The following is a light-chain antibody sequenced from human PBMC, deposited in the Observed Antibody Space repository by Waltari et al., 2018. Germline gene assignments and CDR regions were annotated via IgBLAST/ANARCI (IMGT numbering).Light chain of an antibody. Sequence: EIVMTQSPATLSVSPGERAPLSCRASQSVGINLAWYQHKPGQVSRLFIYGASTRATGFPARFSGSGSGTEFTLTISSLQAEDVAVYFCQQYYSTPPTFGQGTKLEIK. CDR1: QSVGIN. V-gene: IGKV3-15*01. J-gene: IGKJ2*01. CDR2: GAS. CDR3: QQYYSTPPT.